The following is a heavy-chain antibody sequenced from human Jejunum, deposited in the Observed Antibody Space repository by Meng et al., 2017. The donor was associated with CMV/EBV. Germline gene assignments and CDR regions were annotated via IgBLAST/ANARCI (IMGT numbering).Heavy chain of an antibody. Sequence: VQLVQYGSELKKPGASVKVSCKASGYTFSTYTINWVRQAHGRGLEWKGWISTNTGTPTYTQGFTGRFVFSLDTSVSTAYLQISSLKAEDTAVYYCARGGNFDPWGQGTLVTVSS. J-gene: IGHJ5*02. CDR3: ARGGNFDP. CDR1: GYTFSTYT. CDR2: ISTNTGTP. V-gene: IGHV7-4-1*02. D-gene: IGHD2/OR15-2a*01.